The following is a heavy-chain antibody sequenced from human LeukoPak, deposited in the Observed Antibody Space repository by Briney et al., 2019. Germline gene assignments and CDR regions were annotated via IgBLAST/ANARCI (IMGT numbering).Heavy chain of an antibody. CDR2: IYNGGNT. Sequence: SETLSLTCTVSGVSINTYYASWIRQAPGKGLEFIGFIYNGGNTNYNPSLKSRATISVDTSNNQFSLRLTSVTAADTATYYCAAGPWELDFWGQETLVTSSS. V-gene: IGHV4-4*09. CDR3: AAGPWELDF. D-gene: IGHD1-26*01. CDR1: GVSINTYY. J-gene: IGHJ4*02.